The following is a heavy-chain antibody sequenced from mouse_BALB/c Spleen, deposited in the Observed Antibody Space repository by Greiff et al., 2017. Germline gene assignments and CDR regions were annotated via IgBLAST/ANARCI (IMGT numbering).Heavy chain of an antibody. D-gene: IGHD2-1*01. J-gene: IGHJ2*01. CDR3: TRGVTNWYYFDY. Sequence: EVQLQQSGAELVKPGASVKLSCTASGFNIKDTYMHWVKQRPEQGLEWIGRIDPANGNTKYDPKFKDKATLTVDKSSSTAYMQLSSPTSEDSAVYYCTRGVTNWYYFDYWGQGTTLTVSS. V-gene: IGHV14-3*02. CDR1: GFNIKDTY. CDR2: IDPANGNT.